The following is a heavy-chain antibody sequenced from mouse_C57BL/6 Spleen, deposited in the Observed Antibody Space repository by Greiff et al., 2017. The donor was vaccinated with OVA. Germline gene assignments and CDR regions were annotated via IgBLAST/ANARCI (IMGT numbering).Heavy chain of an antibody. CDR3: ARRDYGSSYVYWYFDV. J-gene: IGHJ1*03. CDR1: GYTFTSYW. D-gene: IGHD1-1*01. V-gene: IGHV1-55*01. CDR2: IYPGSGST. Sequence: QVQLQQLGAELVKPGASVKMSCKASGYTFTSYWITWVKQRPGQGLEWIGDIYPGSGSTNYNEKFKSKATLTVDTSSSTAYMQLSSLTSEDSAVYYCARRDYGSSYVYWYFDVWGTGTTVTVSS.